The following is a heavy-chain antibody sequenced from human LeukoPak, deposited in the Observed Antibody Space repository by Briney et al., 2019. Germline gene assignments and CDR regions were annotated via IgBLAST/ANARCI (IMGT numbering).Heavy chain of an antibody. CDR3: ARVGDGCFDY. V-gene: IGHV4-59*01. D-gene: IGHD5-24*01. Sequence: SETLSLTCTVSGGSISTYYWSWIRQPPGKKLEWIGYIYYSGNTNYNPSLKSRLTMSVVTSKNQFSLRLSSVTAADTAVCYCARVGDGCFDYWGQGTLVTVSS. CDR2: IYYSGNT. J-gene: IGHJ4*02. CDR1: GGSISTYY.